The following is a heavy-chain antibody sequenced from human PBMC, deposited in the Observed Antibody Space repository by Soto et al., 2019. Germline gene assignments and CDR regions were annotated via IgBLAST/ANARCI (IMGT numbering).Heavy chain of an antibody. V-gene: IGHV3-11*03. CDR2: ISSSSSYT. Sequence: LRLSCAASGFTFSDYYMSWIRQAPGKGLEWVSYISSSSSYTNYADSVKGRFTISRDNAKNSLYLQMNSLRAEDTAVYYCAADYDSSGYYPFDPWAQGTLVTVSS. CDR1: GFTFSDYY. D-gene: IGHD3-22*01. J-gene: IGHJ5*02. CDR3: AADYDSSGYYPFDP.